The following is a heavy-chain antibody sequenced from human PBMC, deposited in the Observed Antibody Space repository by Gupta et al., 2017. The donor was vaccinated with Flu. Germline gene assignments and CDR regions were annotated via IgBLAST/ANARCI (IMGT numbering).Heavy chain of an antibody. V-gene: IGHV4-34*02. CDR3: AKAGEYWSGYERRSWFDP. CDR1: GESFSGYY. Sequence: QVQLKQWGAGQLAPSETLSLTCAVYGESFSGYYGTWIRQSPGMGLEWIGEINHSGNTNYNPSFMSRVSMSVDTSSNQFSRRLSSVTAADTGVYYCAKAGEYWSGYERRSWFDPCGKGSLVTVSS. D-gene: IGHD3-3*01. J-gene: IGHJ5*02. CDR2: INHSGNT.